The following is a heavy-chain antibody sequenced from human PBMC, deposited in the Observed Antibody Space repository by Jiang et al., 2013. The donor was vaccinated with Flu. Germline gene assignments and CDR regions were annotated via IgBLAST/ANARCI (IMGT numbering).Heavy chain of an antibody. Sequence: LTCIVSSGSMSGYYWSWIRQPPGKGLEWIGYKYYTGASNYNYNPSLQSRVTISVDTSKNQISLHLTSVTAADTAVYYCTRLSCSFGSCYEAFWGPGLLVTVSS. D-gene: IGHD2-15*01. CDR2: KYYTGASN. CDR1: SGSMSGYY. J-gene: IGHJ4*02. CDR3: TRLSCSFGSCYEAF. V-gene: IGHV4-59*08.